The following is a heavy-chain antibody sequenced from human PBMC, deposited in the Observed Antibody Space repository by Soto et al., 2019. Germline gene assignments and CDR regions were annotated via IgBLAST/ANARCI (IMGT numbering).Heavy chain of an antibody. CDR3: AREDYGSGSYWFDP. Sequence: SETLSLTCTVSGGSISSGDYYWSWIRQPPGKGLEWIGYIYYSGSTYYNPSLKSRVTISVDTSKNQFSLKLSSVTAADTAVYYCAREDYGSGSYWFDPCGRGTLVTVSS. CDR2: IYYSGST. V-gene: IGHV4-30-4*01. J-gene: IGHJ5*02. CDR1: GGSISSGDYY. D-gene: IGHD3-10*01.